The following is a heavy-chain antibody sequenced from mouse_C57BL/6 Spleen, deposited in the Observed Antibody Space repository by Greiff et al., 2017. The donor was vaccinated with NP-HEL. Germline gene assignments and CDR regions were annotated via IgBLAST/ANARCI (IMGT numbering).Heavy chain of an antibody. CDR3: ARPDY. V-gene: IGHV1-80*01. CDR2: IFPGGGGT. Sequence: VPLPQSGAGLVKPGASVTISCTASGFAFRSYWVNWVEQGPGKGLEWIGQIFPGGGGTNYNGKFKGKATLTVDKSSSTAYMQLSRLTSEDSAVYFCARPDYWGQGTTLTVSS. CDR1: GFAFRSYW. J-gene: IGHJ2*01.